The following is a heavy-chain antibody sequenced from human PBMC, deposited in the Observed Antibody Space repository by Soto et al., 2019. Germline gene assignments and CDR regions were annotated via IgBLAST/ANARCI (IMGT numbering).Heavy chain of an antibody. CDR2: ISGGGGTT. V-gene: IGHV3-23*01. CDR1: GFTFSNLA. J-gene: IGHJ4*02. D-gene: IGHD6-19*01. CDR3: AKDPRQQWLAPGIDY. Sequence: GGSMRLSCAASGFTFSNLAMSWVRQAPGKGLEWVSVISGGGGTTYYADSVKGRFTISRDNSKNTLYLQMNSLRAEDTAVYYCAKDPRQQWLAPGIDYWGQGTLVTVSS.